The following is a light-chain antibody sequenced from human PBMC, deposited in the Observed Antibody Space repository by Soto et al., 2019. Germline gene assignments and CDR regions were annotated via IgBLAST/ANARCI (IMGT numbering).Light chain of an antibody. CDR1: SGHSSYA. CDR3: QTWGTGIHVV. Sequence: QLVLTQSPSASASLGASVKLTCTLSSGHSSYAIAWHQQQPEKGPRYLMKLNSDGSHSKGDGIPDRFSGSSSGAERYLTISSRQSEDEDDYYCQTWGTGIHVVFGGGTKLTVL. V-gene: IGLV4-69*01. J-gene: IGLJ2*01. CDR2: LNSDGSH.